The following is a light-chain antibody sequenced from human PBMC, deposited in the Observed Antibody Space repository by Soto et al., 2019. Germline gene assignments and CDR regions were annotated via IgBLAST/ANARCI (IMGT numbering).Light chain of an antibody. CDR3: SSFTSSNTLV. J-gene: IGLJ2*01. V-gene: IGLV2-14*01. CDR2: DVS. CDR1: SSDVGNYIY. Sequence: QSALTQPASVSGSPGQSITISCTGTSSDVGNYIYVSWHQQHPGTAPKLMIYDVSNRPSGVSNRFSGSKSGNTASLTISGLQAEDEAHYYCSSFTSSNTLVFGGGTKVTVL.